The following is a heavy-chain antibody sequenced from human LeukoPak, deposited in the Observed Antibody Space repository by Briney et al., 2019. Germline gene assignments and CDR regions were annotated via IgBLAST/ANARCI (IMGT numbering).Heavy chain of an antibody. V-gene: IGHV3-33*01. Sequence: GGSLRLSCAASGFTFSSYGMHWVRQAPGKGLEWVAVIWYDGSNKYYADSVKGRFTISRDNSKNTLYLQMNSLRAEDTAVYYFARDSPRGGGKWLVLPTPFDSGGRGTRVPVSS. J-gene: IGHJ4*02. D-gene: IGHD6-19*01. CDR3: ARDSPRGGGKWLVLPTPFDS. CDR1: GFTFSSYG. CDR2: IWYDGSNK.